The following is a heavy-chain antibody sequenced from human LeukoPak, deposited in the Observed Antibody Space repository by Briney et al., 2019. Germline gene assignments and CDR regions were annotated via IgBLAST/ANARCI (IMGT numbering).Heavy chain of an antibody. CDR3: AIVPAAEYYFDY. CDR2: INPNSGGT. CDR1: GYTFTGYY. D-gene: IGHD2-2*01. V-gene: IGHV1-2*02. Sequence: ASVKVSCKASGYTFTGYYMHWVRQAPGQGLEWMGWINPNSGGTNYAQKFQGRVTMTRDTSISTANMELSRLRSDDTAVYYCAIVPAAEYYFDYWGQGTLVTVSS. J-gene: IGHJ4*02.